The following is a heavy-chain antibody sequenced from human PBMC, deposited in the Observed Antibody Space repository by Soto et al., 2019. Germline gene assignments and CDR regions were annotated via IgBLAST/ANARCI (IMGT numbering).Heavy chain of an antibody. J-gene: IGHJ4*02. CDR1: GGSISSGGYS. CDR2: ISHRGST. V-gene: IGHV4-30-2*06. D-gene: IGHD6-13*01. Sequence: SETLSLTCAVSGGSISSGGYSWTWIRQSPGMGLEWIGYISHRGSTSYNPSLKSRVTISVDMSKNQFSLKLTSVIAADTAVYYCARARGSDSSSWYKQFDYWGQGALVTVSS. CDR3: ARARGSDSSSWYKQFDY.